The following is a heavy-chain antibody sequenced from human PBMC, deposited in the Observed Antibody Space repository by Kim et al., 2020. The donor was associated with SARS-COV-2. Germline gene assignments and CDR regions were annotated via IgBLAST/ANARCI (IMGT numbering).Heavy chain of an antibody. V-gene: IGHV3-23*01. Sequence: VKGRVTISRDNSKNTLYLQMNILRAEDTAVYYCAKEPTKDIVVVPAAMGYWGQGTLVTVSS. J-gene: IGHJ4*02. CDR3: AKEPTKDIVVVPAAMGY. D-gene: IGHD2-2*01.